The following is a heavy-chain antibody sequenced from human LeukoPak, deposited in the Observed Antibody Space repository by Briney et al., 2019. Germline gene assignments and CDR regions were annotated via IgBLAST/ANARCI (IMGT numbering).Heavy chain of an antibody. V-gene: IGHV3-7*01. D-gene: IGHD5-12*01. Sequence: AGSLRLXCAASGFTFRSYWMSWVRQAPGKGLEWVANINQGGSVQYYMDSVKGRFTISRDDAKNSLYVQMNSLRDEDTAVYCARVEYSGWNLEYWGQGTLVTVSS. J-gene: IGHJ4*02. CDR1: GFTFRSYW. CDR2: INQGGSVQ. CDR3: ARVEYSGWNLEY.